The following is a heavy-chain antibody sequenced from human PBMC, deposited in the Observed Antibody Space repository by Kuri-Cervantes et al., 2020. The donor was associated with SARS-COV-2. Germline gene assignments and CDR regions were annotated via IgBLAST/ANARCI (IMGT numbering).Heavy chain of an antibody. J-gene: IGHJ4*02. D-gene: IGHD1-26*01. CDR1: GFTFTSHA. V-gene: IGHV3-30*03. CDR3: ASPYSGSYYRLGGISY. Sequence: GGSLRLSCAVSGFTFTSHAMHWVRQAPGSGLEWVALISYDGNNKFYADSVKGRFTISRDNSKNTLYLQMNSLRAEDTAVYYCASPYSGSYYRLGGISYWGQGTLVTVSS. CDR2: ISYDGNNK.